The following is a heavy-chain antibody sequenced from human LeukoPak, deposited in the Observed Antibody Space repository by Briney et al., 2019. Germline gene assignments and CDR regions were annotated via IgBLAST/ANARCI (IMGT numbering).Heavy chain of an antibody. V-gene: IGHV1-46*01. CDR1: GYSFSSYY. CDR2: INPSGGST. J-gene: IGHJ4*02. CDR3: ARGLMAGNTALFDY. Sequence: ASVKVSCKASGYSFSSYYIHWVRQAPGQGLEWMGIINPSGGSTSYAQKFQGRVTMTRDTSTSTVYMELSSLRSEGTAVYYCARGLMAGNTALFDYWGQGTLVTVSS. D-gene: IGHD5-24*01.